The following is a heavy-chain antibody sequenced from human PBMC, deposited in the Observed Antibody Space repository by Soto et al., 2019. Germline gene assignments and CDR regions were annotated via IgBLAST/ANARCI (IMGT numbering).Heavy chain of an antibody. Sequence: QVQLVQSGAEVKKPGASVKVSCKASGYTFTSYAMHWVRQAPGQRLEWMGWINAGNGNTKYSQKFQGRVTITRDTAASTAYMELSSLRSEDTAVYYCARDKYGDYGTGWFDYWGQGTLVTVSS. CDR1: GYTFTSYA. CDR3: ARDKYGDYGTGWFDY. J-gene: IGHJ4*02. D-gene: IGHD4-17*01. V-gene: IGHV1-3*01. CDR2: INAGNGNT.